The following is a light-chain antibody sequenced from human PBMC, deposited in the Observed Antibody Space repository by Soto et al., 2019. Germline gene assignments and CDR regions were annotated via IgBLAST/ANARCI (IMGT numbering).Light chain of an antibody. V-gene: IGLV2-14*03. Sequence: QSALTQPASVSGSPGQSITISCTVTNSDVGVYKYVSWYQQHPGKAPKLMIYDVSNRPSGVSNRFSGSKSGNTASLTISGLQAEDEADYYCISYTTSNTWVFGGGTKLTVL. CDR3: ISYTTSNTWV. CDR1: NSDVGVYKY. CDR2: DVS. J-gene: IGLJ3*02.